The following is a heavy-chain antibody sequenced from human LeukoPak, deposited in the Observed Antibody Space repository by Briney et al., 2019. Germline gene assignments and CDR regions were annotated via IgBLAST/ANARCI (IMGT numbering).Heavy chain of an antibody. D-gene: IGHD3-10*01. Sequence: PSETLSLTCTVSGGSISSYYWSWIRQPPGKGLEWIGYIYYSGSTNYNPSLKSRVTISVDTSKNQLSLKLSSVTAADTAVYYCARDLGMVRGVMYGMDVWGKGTTVTVSS. J-gene: IGHJ6*04. CDR3: ARDLGMVRGVMYGMDV. V-gene: IGHV4-59*01. CDR1: GGSISSYY. CDR2: IYYSGST.